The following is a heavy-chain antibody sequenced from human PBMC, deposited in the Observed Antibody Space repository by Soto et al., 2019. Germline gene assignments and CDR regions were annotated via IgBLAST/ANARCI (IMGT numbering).Heavy chain of an antibody. J-gene: IGHJ4*02. CDR1: GGSFSGYY. V-gene: IGHV4-34*01. D-gene: IGHD4-17*01. CDR3: ARRTVTLRGLDY. CDR2: INHSGST. Sequence: QVQLQQWGAGLLKPSETLSLTCAVYGGSFSGYYWSWIRQPPGKGLEWIGEINHSGSTNYNPSLKSRVTISVATSKNQFSLKLSSVTAADTAVYYCARRTVTLRGLDYWGQGTLVTVSS.